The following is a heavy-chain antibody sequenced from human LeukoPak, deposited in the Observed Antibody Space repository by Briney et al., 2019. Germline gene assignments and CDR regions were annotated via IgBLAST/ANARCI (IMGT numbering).Heavy chain of an antibody. Sequence: SEALSLTCTVSGGSISSSSYYWGWIRQPPGKGLEWIGSIYYSGSTYYNPSLKSRVTISVDTSKNQFSLKLSSVTAADTAVYYCARGRRSYGYDWFDPWGQGTLVTVSS. CDR3: ARGRRSYGYDWFDP. J-gene: IGHJ5*02. CDR1: GGSISSSSYY. D-gene: IGHD5-18*01. CDR2: IYYSGST. V-gene: IGHV4-39*07.